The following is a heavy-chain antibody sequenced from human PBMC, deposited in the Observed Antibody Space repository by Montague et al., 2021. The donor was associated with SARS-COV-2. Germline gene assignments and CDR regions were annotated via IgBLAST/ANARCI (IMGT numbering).Heavy chain of an antibody. CDR1: GDSISTSQYY. J-gene: IGHJ6*02. CDR2: IYYSGST. Sequence: SETLSLTCTVSGDSISTSQYYWGWIRQPPGKGLEWIGTIYYSGSTYYNPSLKSRVTISEDTSKNQFSLRLSSVTVADTAVYYCASLNIVARTDYYYGTDVWGRGTTVTVSS. D-gene: IGHD5-12*01. V-gene: IGHV4-39*01. CDR3: ASLNIVARTDYYYGTDV.